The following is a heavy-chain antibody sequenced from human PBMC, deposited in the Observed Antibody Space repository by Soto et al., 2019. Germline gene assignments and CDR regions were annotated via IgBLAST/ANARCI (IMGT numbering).Heavy chain of an antibody. CDR3: ARVQGTDSWFDP. Sequence: ETLSLTVAVYGYSISSDYYWCCIRQPPGKGLEWIGSIYHSGSTYYNPSLKSRVTISVDKSQNQFSLRLSSVTAADTAVYYCARVQGTDSWFDPWGQGTLVTVSS. CDR1: GYSISSDYY. V-gene: IGHV4-38-2*01. D-gene: IGHD2-8*02. J-gene: IGHJ5*02. CDR2: IYHSGST.